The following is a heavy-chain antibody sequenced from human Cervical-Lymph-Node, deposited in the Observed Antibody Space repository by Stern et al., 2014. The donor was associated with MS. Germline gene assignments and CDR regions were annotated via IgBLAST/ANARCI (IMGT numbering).Heavy chain of an antibody. V-gene: IGHV3-33*01. CDR3: ARGNWNYEGMGY. CDR1: GFTFSNYG. Sequence: VQLVESGGGVVQPGRSLRLSCAASGFTFSNYGMHWVRQVPGKGREWLAVIWYDGNKKYYADSVKGRFTISRDNSKNTLFLQMSSLTAEDTALYYCARGNWNYEGMGYWGQGTLVTVSS. J-gene: IGHJ4*02. D-gene: IGHD1-7*01. CDR2: IWYDGNKK.